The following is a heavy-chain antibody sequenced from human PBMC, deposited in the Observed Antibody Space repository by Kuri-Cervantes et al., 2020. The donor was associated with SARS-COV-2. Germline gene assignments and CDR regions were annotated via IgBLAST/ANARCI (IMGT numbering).Heavy chain of an antibody. CDR2: INHSGST. CDR1: GGSFGGYY. CDR3: ARMDGYTLLDY. Sequence: GPLRLSCAVYGGSFGGYYWSWIRQPPGKGLEWIGEINHSGSTNYNPSLKSRVTISVDTSKNQFSLKLSSVTAADTAVYYCARMDGYTLLDYWGQGTLVTVSS. D-gene: IGHD5-24*01. V-gene: IGHV4-34*01. J-gene: IGHJ4*02.